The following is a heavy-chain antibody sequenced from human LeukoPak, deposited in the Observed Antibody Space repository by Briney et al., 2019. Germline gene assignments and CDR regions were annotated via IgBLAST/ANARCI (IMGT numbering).Heavy chain of an antibody. CDR3: ARRAGDYSHPYDY. D-gene: IGHD3-22*01. CDR2: ISGSGGST. Sequence: GGSLRLSCAASGFIFSSYGMSWVRQAPGKGLEWVSAISGSGGSTYYADSVKGRFTISRDNSKNTLYVQMNSLRAEDTAVYYCARRAGDYSHPYDYWGQGILVTVSS. J-gene: IGHJ4*02. V-gene: IGHV3-23*01. CDR1: GFIFSSYG.